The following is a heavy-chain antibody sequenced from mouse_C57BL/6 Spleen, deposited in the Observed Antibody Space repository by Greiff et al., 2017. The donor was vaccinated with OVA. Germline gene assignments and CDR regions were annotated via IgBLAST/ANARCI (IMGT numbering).Heavy chain of an antibody. V-gene: IGHV1-42*01. Sequence: VQLKQSGPELVKPGASVKISCKASGYSFTGYYMNWVKQSPEKSLEWIGEINPSTGGTTYNQKFKAKATLTVDKSSSTAYMQLKSLTSEDSAVYYCASGDYYGSSYGYFDVWGTGTTVTVSS. CDR3: ASGDYYGSSYGYFDV. D-gene: IGHD1-1*01. CDR1: GYSFTGYY. CDR2: INPSTGGT. J-gene: IGHJ1*03.